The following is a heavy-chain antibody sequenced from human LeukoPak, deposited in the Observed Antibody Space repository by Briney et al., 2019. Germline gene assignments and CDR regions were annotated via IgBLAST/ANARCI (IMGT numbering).Heavy chain of an antibody. CDR1: GGSISGYY. CDR2: IYYSGTT. J-gene: IGHJ3*02. Sequence: PSETLSLTCTVSGGSISGYYWSWIRQPPGKGLEWIGYIYYSGTTNYNPSLKSRVTISVDTSKNQFSLRLSTVTAADTAVYYCASGHSGSYPDAFDIWGQGTMVTVSS. D-gene: IGHD1-26*01. V-gene: IGHV4-59*01. CDR3: ASGHSGSYPDAFDI.